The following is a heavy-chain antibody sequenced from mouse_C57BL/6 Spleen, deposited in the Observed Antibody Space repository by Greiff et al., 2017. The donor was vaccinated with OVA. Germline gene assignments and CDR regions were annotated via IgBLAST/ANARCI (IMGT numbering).Heavy chain of an antibody. V-gene: IGHV5-12*01. D-gene: IGHD2-5*01. Sequence: EVKLMKSGGGLVQPGGSLKLSCAASGFTFSDYYMYWVRQTPEKRLEWVAYISNGGGSTYYPDTVKGRFTISRDNAKNTLYLQMSRLKSEDTAMYYCARRSYYSNYEGYFDVWGTGTTVTVSS. CDR3: ARRSYYSNYEGYFDV. J-gene: IGHJ1*03. CDR1: GFTFSDYY. CDR2: ISNGGGST.